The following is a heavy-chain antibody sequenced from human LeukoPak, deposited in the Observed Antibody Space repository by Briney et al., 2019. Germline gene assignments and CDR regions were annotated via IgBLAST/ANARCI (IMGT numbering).Heavy chain of an antibody. Sequence: GGSLRLSCAASGFAFSAFAMHWVRQAPGKGLEWVALTSYDESNKRYADSVKGRYTISRDNSKNTLYLQMNSLRVEDTAIYYCARDLPPLDYWGQGTLVAVSS. V-gene: IGHV3-30-3*01. J-gene: IGHJ4*02. CDR3: ARDLPPLDY. CDR2: TSYDESNK. CDR1: GFAFSAFA.